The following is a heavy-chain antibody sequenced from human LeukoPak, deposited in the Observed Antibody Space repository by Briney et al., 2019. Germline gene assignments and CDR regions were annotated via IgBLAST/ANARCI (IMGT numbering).Heavy chain of an antibody. CDR2: IYTSGST. CDR3: ARVGRPRGGKWLVPTYNWFDP. V-gene: IGHV4-61*02. Sequence: PSETLSLTCTVSGGSISSGSYYWSWIRQPAGKGLEWIGRIYTSGSTNYNPSLKSRVTISVDTSKNQFPLKLSSVTAADTAVYYCARVGRPRGGKWLVPTYNWFDPWGQGTLVTVSS. CDR1: GGSISSGSYY. J-gene: IGHJ5*02. D-gene: IGHD6-19*01.